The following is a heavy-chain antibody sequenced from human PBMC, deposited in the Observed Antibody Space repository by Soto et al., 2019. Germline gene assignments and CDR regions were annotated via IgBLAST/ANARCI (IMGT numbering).Heavy chain of an antibody. V-gene: IGHV1-24*01. CDR3: ARGSSPVIVDDYYFAY. J-gene: IGHJ4*02. D-gene: IGHD3-22*01. Sequence: GASVKVSCKFSGYTFTKLGMRCVRQAPGKGLEWMGGFGPDDGETIYAQKFQGRVTMTEDTSTDTAYMELRSLRSEDTAVYYCARGSSPVIVDDYYFAYWGQGTLVTVSS. CDR1: GYTFTKLG. CDR2: FGPDDGET.